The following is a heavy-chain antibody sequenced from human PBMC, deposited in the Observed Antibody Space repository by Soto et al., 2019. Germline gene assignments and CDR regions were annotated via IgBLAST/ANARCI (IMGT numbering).Heavy chain of an antibody. CDR1: GGSISSGGYS. CDR3: ARVRSLGTGTYYFDY. V-gene: IGHV4-30-2*01. D-gene: IGHD1-7*01. J-gene: IGHJ4*02. CDR2: IYHSGST. Sequence: SETLSLTCAVSGGSISSGGYSWSWIRQLPGKGLEWIGYIYHSGSTYYNPSLKSRVTISVDRSKNQFSLKLSSVTAADTAVYYCARVRSLGTGTYYFDYWGQGTLVTVSS.